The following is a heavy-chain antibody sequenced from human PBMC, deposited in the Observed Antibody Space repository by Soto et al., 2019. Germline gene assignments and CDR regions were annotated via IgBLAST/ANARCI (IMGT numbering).Heavy chain of an antibody. J-gene: IGHJ4*02. CDR3: ARDRVAVAGGGNLFDY. CDR2: ISYDGSNK. D-gene: IGHD6-19*01. Sequence: VGSLRLSCAASGFTFSSYAMHWVRHSPGKGLEWVAVISYDGSNKYYADSVKGRFTISRDNSKNTLYLQMNSLRAEDTAVYYCARDRVAVAGGGNLFDYWGQRTLVTLSS. CDR1: GFTFSSYA. V-gene: IGHV3-30-3*01.